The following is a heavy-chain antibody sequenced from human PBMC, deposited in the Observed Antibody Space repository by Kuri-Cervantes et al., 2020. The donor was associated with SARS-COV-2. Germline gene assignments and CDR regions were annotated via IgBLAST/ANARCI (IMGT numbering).Heavy chain of an antibody. Sequence: GESLKISCAASGFTFSTYSMTWVRQAPGKGLEWVSSISSSSSQRYYVDSVKGRFTISRDNAKNSLYLQMNSLRAEDTAVYYCARDQAGTIDYWGQGTLVTVSS. CDR3: ARDQAGTIDY. CDR2: ISSSSSQR. J-gene: IGHJ4*02. V-gene: IGHV3-21*01. D-gene: IGHD1-1*01. CDR1: GFTFSTYS.